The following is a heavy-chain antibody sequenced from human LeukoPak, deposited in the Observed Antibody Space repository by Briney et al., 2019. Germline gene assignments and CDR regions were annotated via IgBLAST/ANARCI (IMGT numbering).Heavy chain of an antibody. D-gene: IGHD4-17*01. Sequence: ASVKVSRKASGYTFTSYYMHWVRQAPGQGLEWMGIINPSGGSTSYAQKFQGRVTMTRDTSTSTVHMELSSLRAEDTAVYYCARVLWNGDYPRFDYWGQGTLVTVSS. V-gene: IGHV1-46*01. CDR3: ARVLWNGDYPRFDY. CDR1: GYTFTSYY. CDR2: INPSGGST. J-gene: IGHJ4*02.